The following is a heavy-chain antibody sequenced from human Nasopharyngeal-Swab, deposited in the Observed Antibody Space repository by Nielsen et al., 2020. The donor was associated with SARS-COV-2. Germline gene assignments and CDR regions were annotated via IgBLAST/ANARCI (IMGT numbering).Heavy chain of an antibody. V-gene: IGHV4-34*01. CDR2: INDSGST. Sequence: SETLSLTCTVYGGSFSGYSWNWIRQSPGKGLEWIGEINDSGSTNYTPSLKSRVSISLDTSTNQFSLQLRSMTASDTAVYYCARGQSKITMIVVVIAFWQYYFDYWGQGALVTVSS. D-gene: IGHD3-22*01. CDR1: GGSFSGYS. CDR3: ARGQSKITMIVVVIAFWQYYFDY. J-gene: IGHJ4*02.